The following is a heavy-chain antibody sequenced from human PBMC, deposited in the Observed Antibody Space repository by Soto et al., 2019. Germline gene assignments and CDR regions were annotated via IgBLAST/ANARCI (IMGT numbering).Heavy chain of an antibody. Sequence: QVQLAESGGGVVQPGRSLRLSCAASGFTFSTYGMHWVRQAPGKGLEWVAVISYDGVNKYYADSVKGRFTISRDNSKNTLYLQMNSLRAEDTAVYYCAKSVYNWNDRFFDYWGQGTLVTVSS. CDR1: GFTFSTYG. CDR3: AKSVYNWNDRFFDY. D-gene: IGHD1-1*01. J-gene: IGHJ4*02. CDR2: ISYDGVNK. V-gene: IGHV3-30*18.